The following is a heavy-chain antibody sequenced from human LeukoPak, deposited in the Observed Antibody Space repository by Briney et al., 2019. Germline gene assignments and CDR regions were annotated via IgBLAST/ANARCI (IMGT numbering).Heavy chain of an antibody. CDR1: GFTFSSYA. J-gene: IGHJ4*02. V-gene: IGHV3-23*01. D-gene: IGHD2-15*01. CDR2: ISGSGGST. Sequence: GGSLRLSCAASGFTFSSYAMSWVRQAPGKGLEWVSAISGSGGSTYYADSVRGRFTISRDNSKNTLYLQMNSLRAEDTAVYYCAKAHRGGSGTFDYWGQGTLVTVPS. CDR3: AKAHRGGSGTFDY.